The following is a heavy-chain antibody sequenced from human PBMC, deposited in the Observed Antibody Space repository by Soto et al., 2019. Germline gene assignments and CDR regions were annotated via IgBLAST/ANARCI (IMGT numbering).Heavy chain of an antibody. CDR3: ARSRFCSGGSCYFWFDP. CDR1: GYTFTSYG. D-gene: IGHD2-15*01. Sequence: GASVKVSCKASGYTFTSYGISWVRQAPGQGLEWMGWISAYNGNTNYAQKLQGRVTMTTDTSTSTAYMELRSLRSDDTAVYYCARSRFCSGGSCYFWFDPWGQGSRVTVS. J-gene: IGHJ5*02. V-gene: IGHV1-18*01. CDR2: ISAYNGNT.